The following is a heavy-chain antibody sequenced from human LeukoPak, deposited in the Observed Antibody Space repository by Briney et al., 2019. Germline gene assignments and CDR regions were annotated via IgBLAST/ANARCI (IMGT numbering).Heavy chain of an antibody. J-gene: IGHJ3*02. CDR1: GGSFSSGSYY. CDR3: ARRGGFFLRRRDDAFDI. Sequence: PSQTLSLTCTVSGGSFSSGSYYWSWVRQPAGKGLEWIGRIYTTGSTNYNPSLKSRVTISVYTSKNQFSLKPSSVTAADTAVYYCARRGGFFLRRRDDAFDIWGQGTMVTVSS. CDR2: IYTTGST. V-gene: IGHV4-61*02. D-gene: IGHD3-10*01.